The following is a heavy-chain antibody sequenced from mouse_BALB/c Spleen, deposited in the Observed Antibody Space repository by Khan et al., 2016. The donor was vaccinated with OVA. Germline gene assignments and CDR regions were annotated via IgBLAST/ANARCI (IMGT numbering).Heavy chain of an antibody. V-gene: IGHV1S132*01. CDR3: ARGYFGNYEFAY. Sequence: QVRLQQSGAELVKPGASVKLSCKTSGYTFTSYWIQWVKQRPGQGLGWIGEIFPGTGTTYYNENFKGKATLTIDTFSTTAYMQLSSRTSEDSGAYYCARGYFGNYEFAYWGQGTLVTVSS. J-gene: IGHJ3*01. D-gene: IGHD2-1*01. CDR1: GYTFTSYW. CDR2: IFPGTGTT.